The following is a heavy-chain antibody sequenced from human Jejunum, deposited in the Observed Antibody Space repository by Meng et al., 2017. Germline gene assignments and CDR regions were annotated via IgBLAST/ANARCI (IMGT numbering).Heavy chain of an antibody. D-gene: IGHD5-24*01. CDR2: INPTTGGA. V-gene: IGHV1-2*06. Sequence: QVQLVQSGAEVKKPGASVKVSCLASGYTFTDYYVHWVRQAPGQGPEWMGRINPTTGGANYAQKFKGSVTITTDTSNTAYLDLSSLTSDDTAVYYCARGAERWLQLGAFDYWGHGTLVTVSS. CDR3: ARGAERWLQLGAFDY. J-gene: IGHJ4*01. CDR1: GYTFTDYY.